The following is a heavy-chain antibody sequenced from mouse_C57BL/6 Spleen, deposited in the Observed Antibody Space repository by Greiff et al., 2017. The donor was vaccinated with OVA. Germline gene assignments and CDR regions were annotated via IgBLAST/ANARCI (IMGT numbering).Heavy chain of an antibody. CDR3: ARRGYDGYYNHYFDY. CDR1: GYTFTSYW. V-gene: IGHV1-55*01. D-gene: IGHD2-3*01. CDR2: IYPGSGST. J-gene: IGHJ2*01. Sequence: QVQLQQPGAELVKPGASVKMSCKASGYTFTSYWITWVKQRPGQGLEWIGDIYPGSGSTNYNEKFKSKATLTVDTSSSTAYMQLSSLTSEDSAVYYCARRGYDGYYNHYFDYWGQGTTLTVSS.